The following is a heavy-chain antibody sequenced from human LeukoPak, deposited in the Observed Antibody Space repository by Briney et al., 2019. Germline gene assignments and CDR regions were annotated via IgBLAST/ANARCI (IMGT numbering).Heavy chain of an antibody. CDR3: TPGANSRPFGY. CDR2: ISGSGGST. Sequence: GGSLRLSCAASGFTFSSYAMSWVRQAPGKGLEWVSAISGSGGSTYYADSVKGRFTISRDNSKNTLYLQMNSLRAEDTAVYYCTPGANSRPFGYWGQGTLVTVSS. V-gene: IGHV3-23*01. CDR1: GFTFSSYA. J-gene: IGHJ4*02. D-gene: IGHD4-23*01.